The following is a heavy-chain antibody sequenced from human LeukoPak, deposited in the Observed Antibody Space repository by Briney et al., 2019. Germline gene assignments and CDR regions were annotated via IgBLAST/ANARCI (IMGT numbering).Heavy chain of an antibody. CDR1: GFSFDTYS. Sequence: GGSLRLSCAASGFSFDTYSMNWVRQAPGKGLEWVSSISSSSSYIYYADSVKGRFTISRDNAKNSLYMQMNSLRAEDTAVYYCARDGTSTDDYWGQGTLVTVSS. V-gene: IGHV3-21*04. J-gene: IGHJ4*02. D-gene: IGHD2-2*01. CDR3: ARDGTSTDDY. CDR2: ISSSSSYI.